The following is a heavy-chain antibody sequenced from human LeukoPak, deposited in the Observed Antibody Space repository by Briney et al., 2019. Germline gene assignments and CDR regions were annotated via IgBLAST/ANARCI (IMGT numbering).Heavy chain of an antibody. Sequence: GGSLRLSCAASGFTFSRYWMHWVRQAPGKGLMWVSRINSDGSSTSYVDSGKGRFTTSRDNAKNTLYLQMNSLRAEDTAVYYCARGGRNSYGPFDYWGQGTLVTVSS. J-gene: IGHJ4*02. D-gene: IGHD5-18*01. CDR1: GFTFSRYW. V-gene: IGHV3-74*01. CDR3: ARGGRNSYGPFDY. CDR2: INSDGSST.